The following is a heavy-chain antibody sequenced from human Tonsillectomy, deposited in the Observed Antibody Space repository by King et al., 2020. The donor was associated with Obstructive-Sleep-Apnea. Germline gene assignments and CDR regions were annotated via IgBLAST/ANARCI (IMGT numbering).Heavy chain of an antibody. CDR3: ARDLAAGDPYNSMDV. J-gene: IGHJ6*02. Sequence: VQLVESGGGVVQPGRSLRLSCAASGFTFSTYAMHWVRQAPGKGLEWVAVMSFDGTKKYYADSAKGRFTISRDNSKITLYLQMNSLRTEDTAVYFCARDLAAGDPYNSMDVWGQGTTVTVSS. CDR2: MSFDGTKK. V-gene: IGHV3-30*04. D-gene: IGHD2-15*01. CDR1: GFTFSTYA.